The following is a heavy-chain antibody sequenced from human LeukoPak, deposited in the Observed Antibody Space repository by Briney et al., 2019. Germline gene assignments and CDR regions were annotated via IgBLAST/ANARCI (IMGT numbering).Heavy chain of an antibody. CDR3: TRDEYGSGSPFDP. J-gene: IGHJ5*02. CDR2: IRNKAFGGST. D-gene: IGHD3-10*01. V-gene: IGHV3-49*03. CDR1: GFTFGVDA. Sequence: PGGSLRLSCTASGFTFGVDAVSSFRETPGQGLECVCLIRNKAFGGSTAYAASVKGRFTISRDDSECIAYLQMNSLKSEDTAVYYCTRDEYGSGSPFDPWGQGTLVTVSS.